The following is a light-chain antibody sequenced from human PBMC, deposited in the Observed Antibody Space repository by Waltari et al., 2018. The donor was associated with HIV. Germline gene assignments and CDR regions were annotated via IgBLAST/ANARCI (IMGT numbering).Light chain of an antibody. CDR3: QQYTYWPLT. J-gene: IGKJ4*01. Sequence: EIVLTQSPATLSLSPGQRAALSCRASQSVNTYLVWYQQKLGQPPRLLIYDISTRAPGIPARFSASGSGTEFTLTISSLQSEDFGVYYCQQYTYWPLTFGGGTKVEIQ. CDR2: DIS. V-gene: IGKV3-15*01. CDR1: QSVNTY.